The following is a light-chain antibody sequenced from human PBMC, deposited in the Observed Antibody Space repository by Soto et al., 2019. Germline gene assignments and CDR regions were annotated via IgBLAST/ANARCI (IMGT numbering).Light chain of an antibody. Sequence: EIVLTQSPGTLSFSPLERATLSFSASQSVSSSYLAWYQQKPGQAPRLLIYGASSRATGIPDRFSGSGSGTDFTLTISRLEPEDFAVYYCQQYGSSPWKFGQGTRLEIK. V-gene: IGKV3-20*01. CDR2: GAS. CDR1: QSVSSSY. CDR3: QQYGSSPWK. J-gene: IGKJ5*01.